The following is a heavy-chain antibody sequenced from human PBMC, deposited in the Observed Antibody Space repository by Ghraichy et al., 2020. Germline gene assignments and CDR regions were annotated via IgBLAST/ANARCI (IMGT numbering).Heavy chain of an antibody. J-gene: IGHJ1*01. CDR1: GFTFSTYN. D-gene: IGHD6-19*01. CDR3: ARDRGSGWLGAEYFQH. V-gene: IGHV3-21*01. CDR2: ISSAGTYI. Sequence: GGSLRLSCAASGFTFSTYNMKWVRQAPGKGLEWVSSISSAGTYIYYADSVKGRFTISRDNAKNSLYLQMNSLSAEGTAVYYCARDRGSGWLGAEYFQHWGQGTLVTVSS.